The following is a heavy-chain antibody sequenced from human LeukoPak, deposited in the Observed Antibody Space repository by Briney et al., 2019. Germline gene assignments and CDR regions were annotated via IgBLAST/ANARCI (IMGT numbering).Heavy chain of an antibody. CDR2: ISYDGSNK. J-gene: IGHJ4*02. CDR1: GFTFSSYA. CDR3: ARTDY. V-gene: IGHV3-30*09. Sequence: PGGSLRPSCAASGFTFSSYAMHWVRQAPGKGLEWVAVISYDGSNKYYADSVKGRFAISRDNSKNTLYLQMNSLRAEDMAVYYCARTDYWGQGTLVTVSS.